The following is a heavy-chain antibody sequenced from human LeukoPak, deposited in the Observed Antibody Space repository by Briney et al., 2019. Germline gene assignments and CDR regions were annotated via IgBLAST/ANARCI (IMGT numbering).Heavy chain of an antibody. V-gene: IGHV4-59*01. D-gene: IGHD5-18*01. J-gene: IGHJ3*01. Sequence: SETLSLTCTVSGGSISNYYWSWIRQPPGRGLEWIGFIYYSGSTNFNPSLESRVTISVDTSKNQFSLKLTSVTAADTAVYYCARIGRLRNTANPFDVWGQGTMVTVFS. CDR2: IYYSGST. CDR3: ARIGRLRNTANPFDV. CDR1: GGSISNYY.